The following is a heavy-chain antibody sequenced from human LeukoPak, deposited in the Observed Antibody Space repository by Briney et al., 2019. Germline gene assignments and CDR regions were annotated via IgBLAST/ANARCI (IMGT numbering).Heavy chain of an antibody. D-gene: IGHD5-18*01. CDR1: GGSISSYY. CDR2: INHSGST. Sequence: SETLSLTCTVSGGSISSYYWSWIRQPPGKGLEWIGEINHSGSTNYNPSLKSRVTISVDTSKNHFSLKLSSVTAADTAVYYCASRDTATGLDWGQGTLVTVSS. CDR3: ASRDTATGLD. V-gene: IGHV4-34*01. J-gene: IGHJ4*02.